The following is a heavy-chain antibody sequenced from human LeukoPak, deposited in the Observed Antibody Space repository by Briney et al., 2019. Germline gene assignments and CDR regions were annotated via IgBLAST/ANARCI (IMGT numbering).Heavy chain of an antibody. CDR1: GGSISDYY. J-gene: IGHJ3*02. CDR2: IYYSGGT. Sequence: SETLSLTCTVSGGSISDYYWSWIRRPPGKGLEWIGYIYYSGGTNYNPSLKSRVTISVDTSKNQFSLNLSSVTAADTATYYCAREGGDSVGDAFDIWGQGTMVTVSS. D-gene: IGHD4-17*01. CDR3: AREGGDSVGDAFDI. V-gene: IGHV4-59*01.